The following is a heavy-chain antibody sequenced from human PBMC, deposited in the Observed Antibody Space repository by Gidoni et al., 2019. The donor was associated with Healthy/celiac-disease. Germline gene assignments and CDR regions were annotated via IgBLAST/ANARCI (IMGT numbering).Heavy chain of an antibody. Sequence: HITLKASGPTLVKPTQTLTLTCTFSGFSLSTSGVGVGWIRQPPGKALEWLALIYWDDDKRYSPSLKSRLTINKDTSKNQVVLKMTNMDPVDTATYYCAHRSSGWPFDPWGQGTLVTVSS. D-gene: IGHD6-19*01. CDR3: AHRSSGWPFDP. V-gene: IGHV2-5*02. CDR2: IYWDDDK. J-gene: IGHJ5*02. CDR1: GFSLSTSGVG.